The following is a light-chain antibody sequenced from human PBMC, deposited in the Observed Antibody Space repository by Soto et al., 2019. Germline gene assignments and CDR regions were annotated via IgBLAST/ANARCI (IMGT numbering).Light chain of an antibody. V-gene: IGKV3-15*01. CDR1: QGIRNH. CDR3: QQYNNWPRT. Sequence: IVMTQPPATLSVSPGERFTFFCRASQGIRNHLAWYQHRPGQAPRLLIHGATTRATGIPARFSGSGSGTEFTLTISSLQSEDFAVYYCQQYNNWPRTFGQGTKVDIK. J-gene: IGKJ1*01. CDR2: GAT.